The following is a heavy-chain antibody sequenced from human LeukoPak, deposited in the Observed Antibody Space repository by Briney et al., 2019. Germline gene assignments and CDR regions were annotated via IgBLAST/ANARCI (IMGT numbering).Heavy chain of an antibody. CDR3: ARVAASNGIDV. V-gene: IGHV3-13*01. Sequence: GGSLRLSCAASGFTFSSYDMHWVRQATGKGLEWVSAIGTAGDTYYPGSVKGRFTISRENAKNSLYLQMNSLRAGDTAVYYCARVAASNGIDVWGRGTTVTVSS. J-gene: IGHJ6*02. CDR2: IGTAGDT. D-gene: IGHD6-13*01. CDR1: GFTFSSYD.